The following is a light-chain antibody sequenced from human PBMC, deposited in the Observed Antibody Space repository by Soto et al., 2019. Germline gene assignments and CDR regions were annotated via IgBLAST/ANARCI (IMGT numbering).Light chain of an antibody. CDR1: QSVDSW. Sequence: DIQMTQSPSTLSASIGDRVTITCRTSQSVDSWLAWYQQKPGKAPKLLFYKASSLQTGVPSRFSRSGSGTEFTLTISSLQPDDFATYYRQSYNDYSRMFGQGTKVEIK. CDR3: QSYNDYSRM. CDR2: KAS. V-gene: IGKV1-5*03. J-gene: IGKJ1*01.